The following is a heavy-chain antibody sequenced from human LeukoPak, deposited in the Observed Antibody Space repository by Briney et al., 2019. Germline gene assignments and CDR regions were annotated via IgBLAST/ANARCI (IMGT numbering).Heavy chain of an antibody. J-gene: IGHJ3*02. D-gene: IGHD2-2*01. CDR3: AREGIVVAQNAFDI. V-gene: IGHV4-4*07. CDR2: IYTSGST. Sequence: PSETLSLTCTVSGGSISSYYWSWIRQPAGKGLEWIGRIYTSGSTNYNPSLKSRVTMSVDTSKNQFSLKLSSVTAADTAVYYCAREGIVVAQNAFDIWGQGTMVTVSS. CDR1: GGSISSYY.